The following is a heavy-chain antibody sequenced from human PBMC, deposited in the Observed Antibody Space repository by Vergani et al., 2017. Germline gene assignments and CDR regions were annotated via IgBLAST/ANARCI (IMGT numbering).Heavy chain of an antibody. Sequence: EVQLVESGGGLVKPGGSLRLSCAASGFTFSSYSMNWVRQAPGKGLEWVSSISSSSSYIYYADSGKGRFTIYRDNAKNSLYLQMNSLRAEDTAVYYCARVAGYSYGFYYYMDVWGKGTTVTVSS. CDR3: ARVAGYSYGFYYYMDV. J-gene: IGHJ6*03. D-gene: IGHD5-18*01. CDR2: ISSSSSYI. V-gene: IGHV3-21*01. CDR1: GFTFSSYS.